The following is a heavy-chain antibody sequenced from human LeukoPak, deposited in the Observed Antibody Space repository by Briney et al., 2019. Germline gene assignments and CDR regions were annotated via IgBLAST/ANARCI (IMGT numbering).Heavy chain of an antibody. Sequence: SETLSLTCAVSGGSISSNNWWSWVRQPPGKGLEWIGEIYHSGSTNYNPSLKSRVTISVDKSKNQFSLKLSSVTAADTAVYYCATYYDSSGYRLDYWGQGTLVTVSS. CDR1: GGSISSNNW. CDR2: IYHSGST. V-gene: IGHV4-4*02. D-gene: IGHD3-22*01. J-gene: IGHJ4*02. CDR3: ATYYDSSGYRLDY.